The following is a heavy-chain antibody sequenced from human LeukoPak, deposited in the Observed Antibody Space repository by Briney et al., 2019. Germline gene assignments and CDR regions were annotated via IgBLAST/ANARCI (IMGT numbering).Heavy chain of an antibody. CDR1: GFTFSSYS. J-gene: IGHJ4*02. Sequence: GGSLRLSCAASGFTFSSYSMNWVRQAPGKGLEWVSYISSSSSTIYYADSVKGRFTISRDNAKNLLYLQMNSLRAEDTAVYYCARDDGSGYQEFYFDYWGQGTLVTVSS. D-gene: IGHD3-22*01. CDR2: ISSSSSTI. CDR3: ARDDGSGYQEFYFDY. V-gene: IGHV3-48*01.